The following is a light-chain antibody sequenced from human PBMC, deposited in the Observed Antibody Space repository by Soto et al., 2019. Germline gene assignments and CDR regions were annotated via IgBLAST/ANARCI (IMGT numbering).Light chain of an antibody. CDR1: SSDIGSYDY. J-gene: IGLJ1*01. CDR2: EVT. Sequence: QSALTHPAPESATPGQSISICYTGPSSDIGSYDYVSWYQQHPGYTPTLIIFEVTARPSGLCNRFSGSTSGNMAFLILSRPQAEDEADYYCSSFTSTSTRLFGSGTKVTVL. CDR3: SSFTSTSTRL. V-gene: IGLV2-14*01.